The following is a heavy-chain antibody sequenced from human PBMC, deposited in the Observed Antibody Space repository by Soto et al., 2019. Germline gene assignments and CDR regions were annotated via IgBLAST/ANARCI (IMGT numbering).Heavy chain of an antibody. CDR1: GYTFTSYG. D-gene: IGHD2-2*01. CDR2: ISAYNGNT. Sequence: ASVKVSCKASGYTFTSYGISWVRQAPGQGLEWMGWISAYNGNTNYAQKLQGRVTMTTDTSTSTAYMELRSLRSDDTAVYYCARGDIVVVPAALTPTYYFDYWGQGTMVTVSA. J-gene: IGHJ4*02. CDR3: ARGDIVVVPAALTPTYYFDY. V-gene: IGHV1-18*04.